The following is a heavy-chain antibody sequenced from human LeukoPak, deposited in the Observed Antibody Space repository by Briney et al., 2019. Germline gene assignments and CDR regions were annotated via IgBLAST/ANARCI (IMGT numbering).Heavy chain of an antibody. J-gene: IGHJ4*02. Sequence: ASVRVSCKASGYTFTSYYMHWVRQAPGQGLEWMGIINPSGGSTSYAQKFQGRVTMTRDMSTSTVYMELSSLRSEDTAVYYCASSGNLRLWPSYWGQGTLVTVSS. D-gene: IGHD5-18*01. CDR1: GYTFTSYY. CDR3: ASSGNLRLWPSY. V-gene: IGHV1-46*01. CDR2: INPSGGST.